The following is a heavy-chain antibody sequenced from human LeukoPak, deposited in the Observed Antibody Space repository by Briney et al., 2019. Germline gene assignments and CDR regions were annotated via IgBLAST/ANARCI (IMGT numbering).Heavy chain of an antibody. CDR1: GGSISSYY. D-gene: IGHD3/OR15-3a*01. Sequence: SETLSLTCTVSGGSISSYYWSWIRQPPGKGLEWIANIFYSGSPNYNPSLKSRVTISFDTSKNQFSLKLSSVTAADTAVYYCARTQDWSHIANFDYWGQGTLVTVSS. V-gene: IGHV4-59*08. CDR2: IFYSGSP. J-gene: IGHJ4*02. CDR3: ARTQDWSHIANFDY.